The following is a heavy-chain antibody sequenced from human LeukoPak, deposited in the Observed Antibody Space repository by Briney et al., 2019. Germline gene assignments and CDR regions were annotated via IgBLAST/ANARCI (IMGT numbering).Heavy chain of an antibody. CDR2: IRAKTHDGTA. Sequence: GGSLRLSCTTSGFNFGDYNMNWVRQAPGKGLEWVGYIRAKTHDGTADYAASVKGRFTISRDDSKSIAYLQMTGLKSEDTAVYYCTRGQLYPYGPEFDFWGQGTLVIVSS. D-gene: IGHD3-10*01. CDR3: TRGQLYPYGPEFDF. V-gene: IGHV3-49*04. J-gene: IGHJ4*02. CDR1: GFNFGDYN.